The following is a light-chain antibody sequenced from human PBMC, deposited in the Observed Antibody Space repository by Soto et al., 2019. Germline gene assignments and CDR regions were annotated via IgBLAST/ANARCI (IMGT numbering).Light chain of an antibody. J-gene: IGKJ1*01. CDR3: QHHNSYSQT. V-gene: IGKV1-5*01. Sequence: DIQMTQSPPTLSASVGDRVTITCQASQSIRHYLAWYQQMPGKAPKLLIYGASTLQSGVPSRFSGSGSGTVFTFTISILQPDDFGTYFCQHHNSYSQTFGQGTKVDIK. CDR2: GAS. CDR1: QSIRHY.